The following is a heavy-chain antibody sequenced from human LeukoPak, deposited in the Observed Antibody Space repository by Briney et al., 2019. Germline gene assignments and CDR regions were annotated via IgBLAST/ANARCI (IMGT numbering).Heavy chain of an antibody. D-gene: IGHD5-18*01. J-gene: IGHJ4*02. V-gene: IGHV4-59*01. Sequence: ASETLSLTCTVSGGSISSYYWSWFRQPPGKGLEWIGYIYYSGSTNYNPSLKSRVTISVDTSKNQFSLKLSSVTAADTAVYYCARDRRYSYGYDYWGQGTLVTVSS. CDR2: IYYSGST. CDR3: ARDRRYSYGYDY. CDR1: GGSISSYY.